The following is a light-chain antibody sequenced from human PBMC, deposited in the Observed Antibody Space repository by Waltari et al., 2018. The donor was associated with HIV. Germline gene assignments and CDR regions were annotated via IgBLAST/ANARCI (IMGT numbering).Light chain of an antibody. Sequence: QSALTQPPSASGSPGQSVTISCTGTSSDVGGYNYVSWYQQHTGKAPKLLMYVVSMRPSGVPDRFSGSKSGNTSSLTVSGLQAEDEADYYCSSYGGSNNHVVFGGGTKLTVL. CDR2: VVS. CDR1: SSDVGGYNY. CDR3: SSYGGSNNHVV. V-gene: IGLV2-8*01. J-gene: IGLJ2*01.